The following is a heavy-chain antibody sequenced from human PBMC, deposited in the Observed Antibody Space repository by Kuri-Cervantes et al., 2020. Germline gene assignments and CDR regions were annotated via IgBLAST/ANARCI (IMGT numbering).Heavy chain of an antibody. Sequence: GGSLRLSCAASGFTFSSYAMHWVRQAPGKGLEWVAVISYDGSNKYYADSVKGRFTISRDNSKNTLYLQMNSLRAEDTALYYCAATKIAYMDVWGQGTTVTVSS. J-gene: IGHJ6*03. CDR1: GFTFSSYA. V-gene: IGHV3-30-3*01. D-gene: IGHD6-13*01. CDR2: ISYDGSNK. CDR3: AATKIAYMDV.